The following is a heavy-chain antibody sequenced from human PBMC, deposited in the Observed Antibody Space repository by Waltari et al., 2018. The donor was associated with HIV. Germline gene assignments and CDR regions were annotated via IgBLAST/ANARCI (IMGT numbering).Heavy chain of an antibody. CDR1: GFPFSSHA. CDR3: AKVRTTVTAVFYFDI. V-gene: IGHV3-23*01. D-gene: IGHD4-17*01. J-gene: IGHJ2*01. Sequence: EVQLLESGGGLVQPGGSLRLSCAASGFPFSSHAMSWVRQVPGKGLEWVSGISGGATGTYYADPVKGRFTISRDNSKSTLYLQMNSLRADDTAVYYCAKVRTTVTAVFYFDIWGRGALVTVSS. CDR2: ISGGATGT.